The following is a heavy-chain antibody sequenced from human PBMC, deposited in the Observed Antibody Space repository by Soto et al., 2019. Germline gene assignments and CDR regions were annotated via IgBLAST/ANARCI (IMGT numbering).Heavy chain of an antibody. Sequence: QVQLVESGGGVVQPGRSLRLSCAASGFTFRSYAMHWVRQAPGKGLECVAVISYDGSNQFYRDYVKGRFTISRDNSKITLYLQINSLIYEYTAVYYCARGDREDIAVVVGVRPGKYGGDVWGQWATVTVSS. CDR3: ARGDREDIAVVVGVRPGKYGGDV. CDR1: GFTFRSYA. D-gene: IGHD2-15*01. J-gene: IGHJ6*02. CDR2: ISYDGSNQ. V-gene: IGHV3-30-3*01.